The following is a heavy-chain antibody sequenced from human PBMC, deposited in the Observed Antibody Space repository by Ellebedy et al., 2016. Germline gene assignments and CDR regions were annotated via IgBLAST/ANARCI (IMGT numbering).Heavy chain of an antibody. V-gene: IGHV1-69*13. CDR3: ARGTPPPGTSRNYYGMDV. D-gene: IGHD2-2*01. CDR2: IIPIFGTA. Sequence: SVTVSCXASGGTFSSYAISWVRQAPGQGLEWMGGIIPIFGTANYAQKFQGRVTITADESTSTAYMELSSLRSEDTAVYYCARGTPPPGTSRNYYGMDVWGQGTTVTVSS. J-gene: IGHJ6*02. CDR1: GGTFSSYA.